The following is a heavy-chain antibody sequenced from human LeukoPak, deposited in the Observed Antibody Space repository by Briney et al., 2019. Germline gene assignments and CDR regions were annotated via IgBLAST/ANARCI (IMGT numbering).Heavy chain of an antibody. CDR3: AKAFNYYGSGSYDY. V-gene: IGHV3-23*01. CDR2: ISGSGGST. Sequence: GGSLRLSCAASGFTFSSYAMSWVRQAPGKGLEWVSAISGSGGSTYYADSVKGRFTISRDNSKNTLYLQMNSLRAEDTAVYYCAKAFNYYGSGSYDYWGQGTLVTVSS. D-gene: IGHD3-10*01. J-gene: IGHJ4*02. CDR1: GFTFSSYA.